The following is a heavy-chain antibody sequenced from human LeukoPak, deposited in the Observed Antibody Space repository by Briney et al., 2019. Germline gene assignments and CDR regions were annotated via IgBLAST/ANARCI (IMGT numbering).Heavy chain of an antibody. CDR2: IYHSGST. Sequence: PSQTLSLTCAVSGGSISSGGYSWSWIRQPPGKGLEWIGYIYHSGSTNYNPSLKSRVTISVDTSKNQFSLKLSSVTAADTAVYYCARGHQIGVVIIGFDYWGQGTLVTVSS. CDR3: ARGHQIGVVIIGFDY. V-gene: IGHV4-30-2*01. J-gene: IGHJ4*02. CDR1: GGSISSGGYS. D-gene: IGHD3-3*01.